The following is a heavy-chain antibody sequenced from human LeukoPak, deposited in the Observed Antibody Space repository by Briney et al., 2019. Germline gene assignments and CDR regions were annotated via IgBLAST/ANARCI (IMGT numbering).Heavy chain of an antibody. CDR1: GGSLSSSSYY. CDR2: IYYNGAT. D-gene: IGHD4-11*01. CDR3: AIEGRTTVTTGNY. Sequence: PSETLSLTCTVSGGSLSSSSYYWGWVRQPPGKGLEWIGTIYYNGATQYNPSLKSRFTISGDTSKNQYSLKLNSVTAADTAVYYCAIEGRTTVTTGNYWGQGTLVTAS. V-gene: IGHV4-39*02. J-gene: IGHJ4*02.